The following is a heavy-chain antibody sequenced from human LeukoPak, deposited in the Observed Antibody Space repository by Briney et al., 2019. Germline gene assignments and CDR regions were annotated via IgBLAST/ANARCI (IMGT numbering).Heavy chain of an antibody. D-gene: IGHD3-10*01. CDR2: IYYSGSA. J-gene: IGHJ4*02. CDR3: ARSYGSGNYFDY. Sequence: PSETLSLTCTVSGGSISSYYWSWIRQPPGKGLEWIGYIYYSGSANYNPSLKSRVTISVDTSKNQFSLKLSSVTAADTAVYYCARSYGSGNYFDYWGRGTLVTVSS. V-gene: IGHV4-59*01. CDR1: GGSISSYY.